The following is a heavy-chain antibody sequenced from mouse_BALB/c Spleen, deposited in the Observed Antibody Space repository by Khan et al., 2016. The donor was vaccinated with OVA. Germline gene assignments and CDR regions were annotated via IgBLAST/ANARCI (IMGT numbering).Heavy chain of an antibody. J-gene: IGHJ3*01. CDR3: ASHLTGSFAY. V-gene: IGHV5-6*01. CDR1: GFTFSSYS. D-gene: IGHD4-1*01. Sequence: EVELVESGGDLVKPGGSLKLSCAASGFTFSSYSMSWVRQTPDKRLEWVATISSGGDYTYYPDSVKGRFTISRDNAKNTLYLQMSSLKSEDTAMCYCASHLTGSFAYWGQGTLLTVSA. CDR2: ISSGGDYT.